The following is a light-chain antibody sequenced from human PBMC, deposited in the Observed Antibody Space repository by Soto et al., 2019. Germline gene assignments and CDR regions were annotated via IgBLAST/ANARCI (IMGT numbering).Light chain of an antibody. J-gene: IGKJ1*01. CDR1: QSVSSSY. CDR2: GAS. Sequence: ESVLTQSPGTLSLSPGEKATLSCRASQSVSSSYLAWYQQKPGQAPRLLIYGASSRATGIPDRFSGNGSGTDFTLTVSRLEPEDFAVYYCQQFGSSSWTFGQGTKV. CDR3: QQFGSSSWT. V-gene: IGKV3-20*01.